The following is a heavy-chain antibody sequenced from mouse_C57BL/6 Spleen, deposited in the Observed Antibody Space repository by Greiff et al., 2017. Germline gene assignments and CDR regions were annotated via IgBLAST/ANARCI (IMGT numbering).Heavy chain of an antibody. CDR3: TRDGDGNYVVEFAY. CDR2: ISSGGDYI. Sequence: EVQLVESGEGLVKPGGSLKLSCAASGFTFSSYAMSWVRQTPEKRLEWVAYISSGGDYIYYADTVKGRFTISRDNARNTLYLQMSSLKSEDTAMYYGTRDGDGNYVVEFAYWGQGTLVTVSA. D-gene: IGHD2-1*01. J-gene: IGHJ3*01. CDR1: GFTFSSYA. V-gene: IGHV5-9-1*02.